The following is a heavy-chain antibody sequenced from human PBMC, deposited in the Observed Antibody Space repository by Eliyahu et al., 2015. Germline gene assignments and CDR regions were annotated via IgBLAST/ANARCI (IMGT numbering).Heavy chain of an antibody. CDR3: ARDLVLGVNVHVFDL. Sequence: QEQLVESGGGLVKPGGSLRLSGVGSGFNFHFPYXSWIRQAPGKGPEWLAYXSPSGTTTHYLDSVKGRFIISRGVGGDSMYLQMNSLSDEDTAVYYCARDLVLGVNVHVFDLWGQGTMVTVSS. J-gene: IGHJ3*01. D-gene: IGHD3-3*01. CDR1: GFNFHFPY. V-gene: IGHV3-11*01. CDR2: XSPSGTTT.